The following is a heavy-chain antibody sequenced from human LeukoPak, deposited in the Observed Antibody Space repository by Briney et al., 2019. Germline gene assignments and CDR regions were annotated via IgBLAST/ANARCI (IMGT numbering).Heavy chain of an antibody. CDR1: GSSFTSYW. Sequence: GESLKISFKGSGSSFTSYWIGWVRQMPGKGLEWMGIIYPGDSDTRYSPSFQGQVTISADKSISTAYLQWSSLKASDTAMYYCARGPPRTTSYYYYYMDVWGKGTTVTVSS. J-gene: IGHJ6*03. CDR3: ARGPPRTTSYYYYYMDV. D-gene: IGHD1-7*01. CDR2: IYPGDSDT. V-gene: IGHV5-51*01.